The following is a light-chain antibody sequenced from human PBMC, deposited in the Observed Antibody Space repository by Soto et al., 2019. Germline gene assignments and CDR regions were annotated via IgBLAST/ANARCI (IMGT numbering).Light chain of an antibody. CDR1: QSVGSD. J-gene: IGKJ1*01. Sequence: KLMTQSPATLTVSPGERATLSCRAGQSVGSDLEWYQQKPGKPPRILIYDASTRATGIPSRFSGSGSGTEFTLPISSLKSEDFEVYYCQQYDNSPRTFGQGTKVDIK. CDR2: DAS. CDR3: QQYDNSPRT. V-gene: IGKV3-15*01.